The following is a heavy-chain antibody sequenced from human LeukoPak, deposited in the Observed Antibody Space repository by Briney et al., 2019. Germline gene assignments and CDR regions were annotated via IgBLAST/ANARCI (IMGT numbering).Heavy chain of an antibody. D-gene: IGHD5-12*01. J-gene: IGHJ5*02. CDR1: GGSIRSLGYS. CDR2: MYYTGTT. CDR3: ARSVSAYAGRGWFDP. Sequence: SETLSLTCSVSGGSIRSLGYSWGWIRQPPGKGLEWIASMYYTGTTYYNPSLESRVTMSVDTSKNQFSLNLTSVTAADTAVFYCARSVSAYAGRGWFDPWGQGTLVTVSS. V-gene: IGHV4-39*07.